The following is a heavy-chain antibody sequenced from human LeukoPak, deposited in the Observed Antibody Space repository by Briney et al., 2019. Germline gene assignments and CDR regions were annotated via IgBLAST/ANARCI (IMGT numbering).Heavy chain of an antibody. J-gene: IGHJ6*03. CDR2: INHSGST. CDR1: GGSFSGYY. V-gene: IGHV4-34*01. CDR3: ARVGYYYYYMDV. Sequence: SETLSLTCAVYGGSFSGYYWSWIRPPPGKGLEWIGEINHSGSTNYNPSLKGRVTIAVDTSKNQFSLKLSSETAADTAVYYCARVGYYYYYMDVWGKGTTVTVSS.